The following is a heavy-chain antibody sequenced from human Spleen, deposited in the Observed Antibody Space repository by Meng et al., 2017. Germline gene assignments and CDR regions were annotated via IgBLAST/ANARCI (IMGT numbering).Heavy chain of an antibody. CDR1: GFTFDDYA. J-gene: IGHJ4*02. CDR2: ISWNSGSI. Sequence: SLKISCAASGFTFDDYAMHWVRQAPGKGLEWVSGISWNSGSIGYADSVKGRFTISRDNAKNSLYLQMNSLRAGDTAIYYCVKEDSSSWYGVFDYWGQGTLVTVSS. CDR3: VKEDSSSWYGVFDY. V-gene: IGHV3-9*01. D-gene: IGHD6-13*01.